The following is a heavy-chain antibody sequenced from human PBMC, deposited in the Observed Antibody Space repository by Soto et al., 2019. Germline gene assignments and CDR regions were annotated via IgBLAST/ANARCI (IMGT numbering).Heavy chain of an antibody. D-gene: IGHD3-10*01. V-gene: IGHV3-48*02. Sequence: PGGSLRLSCVASGFTFSRYNIHWVRQAPGKGLEWVAYVTTSGDTVFYADSVEGRFAISRDVATNSVHLQMHSLRDEDTAVYYRVREEASGSRGLTDSSYYTGMVVWAEGTKVTVAS. CDR3: VREEASGSRGLTDSSYYTGMVV. J-gene: IGHJ6*02. CDR1: GFTFSRYN. CDR2: VTTSGDTV.